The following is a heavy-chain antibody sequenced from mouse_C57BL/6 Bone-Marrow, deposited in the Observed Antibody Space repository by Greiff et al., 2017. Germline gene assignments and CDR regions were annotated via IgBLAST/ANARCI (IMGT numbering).Heavy chain of an antibody. J-gene: IGHJ3*01. Sequence: EVQLVESGGGLVKPGGSLKLSCAASGFTFSDYGMHWVRQAPEKGLEWVAYISSGRSTIYYADTGKGRFTSSRDNSKNTLFLQMTSLRSEDTAMYYCARKERQLRFLGFAYWGQGTLVTVSA. CDR2: ISSGRSTI. D-gene: IGHD3-2*02. CDR1: GFTFSDYG. CDR3: ARKERQLRFLGFAY. V-gene: IGHV5-17*01.